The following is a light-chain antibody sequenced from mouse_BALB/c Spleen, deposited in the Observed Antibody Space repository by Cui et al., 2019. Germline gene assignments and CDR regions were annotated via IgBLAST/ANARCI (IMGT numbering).Light chain of an antibody. CDR3: QQWSSNPPT. CDR2: GTS. Sequence: QIVLTQSPAIMSASPGEKVTMTCSASSSVSYMHWYQQKSGTSPKRWIYGTSKLASGVPARFSGSGSGTSYSLTISSMEAEDAATYYCQQWSSNPPTFGAGTKLELK. V-gene: IGKV4-59*01. J-gene: IGKJ5*01. CDR1: SSVSY.